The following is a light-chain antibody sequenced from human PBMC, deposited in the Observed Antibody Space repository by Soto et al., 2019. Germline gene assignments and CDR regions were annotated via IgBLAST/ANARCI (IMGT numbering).Light chain of an antibody. CDR3: QHHQSYWS. CDR2: KAS. V-gene: IGKV1-5*03. Sequence: DLRMTQSPSTLSASLGERVSITCLAGQIIGYCLSWYQQKPGKAPKLLIYKASTLKSGVPSSFSGSGSGTEFTLAISSLQPDDFATYYWQHHQSYWSFGQGPKV. J-gene: IGKJ1*01. CDR1: QIIGYC.